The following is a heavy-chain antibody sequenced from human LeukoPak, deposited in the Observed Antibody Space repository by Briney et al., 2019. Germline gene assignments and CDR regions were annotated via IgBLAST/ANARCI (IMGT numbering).Heavy chain of an antibody. CDR3: ARGLRITMVRGVINKGDAFDI. D-gene: IGHD3-10*01. V-gene: IGHV3-21*01. CDR2: ISSSSSYI. CDR1: GFTFSSYS. J-gene: IGHJ3*02. Sequence: GGSLRLSCAASGFTFSSYSMNWVRQAPGKGLEWVSSISSSSSYIYYADSVKGRFTISRDNAKNSLYLQMNSLRAEDTAVYYCARGLRITMVRGVINKGDAFDIWGQGTMVTVSS.